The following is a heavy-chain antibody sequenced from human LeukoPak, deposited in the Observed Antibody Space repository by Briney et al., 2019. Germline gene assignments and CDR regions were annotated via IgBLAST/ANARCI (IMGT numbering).Heavy chain of an antibody. D-gene: IGHD3-10*01. CDR1: GGSISSSSYY. CDR3: ASVRRGFGESSKYYSYYYMDV. Sequence: SETLSLTCTVSGGSISSSSYYWGWIRQPPGKGLECIGSIYYSGSTYYNPSLKSRVTISVDTSKNQLSLKLSAVTAADTAVYYCASVRRGFGESSKYYSYYYMDVWGNGTTVPIS. J-gene: IGHJ6*03. CDR2: IYYSGST. V-gene: IGHV4-39*01.